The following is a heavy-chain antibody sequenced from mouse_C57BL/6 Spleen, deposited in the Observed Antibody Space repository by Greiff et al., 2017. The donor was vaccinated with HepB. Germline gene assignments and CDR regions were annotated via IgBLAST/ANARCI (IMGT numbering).Heavy chain of an antibody. V-gene: IGHV5-12*01. D-gene: IGHD1-1*01. CDR3: ARQDYYAFAY. J-gene: IGHJ3*01. Sequence: EVKLMESGGGLVQPGGSLKLSCAASGFTFSDYYMYWVRQTPEKRLEWVAYISNGGGSTYYPDTVKGRFTISRDNAKNTLYLQMSRLKSEDTSMYYCARQDYYAFAYWGQGTLVTVSA. CDR1: GFTFSDYY. CDR2: ISNGGGST.